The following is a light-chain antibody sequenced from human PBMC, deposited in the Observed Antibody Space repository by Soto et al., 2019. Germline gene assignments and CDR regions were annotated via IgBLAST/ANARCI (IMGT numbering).Light chain of an antibody. CDR2: EVT. V-gene: IGLV2-14*01. CDR1: SSDVGGYNY. J-gene: IGLJ3*02. CDR3: SSFTSRHTWV. Sequence: QSALTQPASVSGSPGQSITISCTGTSSDVGGYNYVSWYQQHPGKAPKVMIYEVTNRPSGVSNRFSGSKSGNTASLTISGLQAEDEADYYCSSFTSRHTWVFGGGTQLTVL.